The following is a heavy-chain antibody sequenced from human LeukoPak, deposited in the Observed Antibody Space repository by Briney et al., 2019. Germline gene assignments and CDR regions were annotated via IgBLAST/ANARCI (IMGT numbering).Heavy chain of an antibody. CDR2: IIPIFGTA. CDR1: GGTFSSYV. Sequence: SVKVSCRTSGGTFSSYVISWVRQAPGQGLEWMGGIIPIFGTANYAQKFQGRVTITADESTSTAYMELSSLGSEDTAVYYCARDRGSGTLFFDYWGQGTLVTVSS. D-gene: IGHD3-10*01. J-gene: IGHJ4*02. V-gene: IGHV1-69*13. CDR3: ARDRGSGTLFFDY.